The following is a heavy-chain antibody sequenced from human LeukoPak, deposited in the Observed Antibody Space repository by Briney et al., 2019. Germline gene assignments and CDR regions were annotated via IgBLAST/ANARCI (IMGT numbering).Heavy chain of an antibody. D-gene: IGHD6-19*01. Sequence: SETLSLTRTVSAGSINSHYWSWIRQPAGKGLQWIGDIYYSERTNYNPSLRSRVTISVDTSKNQLSLKLTSVLAADTAMYYCVRRDNTGWNYFVHWREGILVTVSS. CDR3: VRRDNTGWNYFVH. CDR1: AGSINSHY. V-gene: IGHV4-59*08. CDR2: IYYSERT. J-gene: IGHJ4*02.